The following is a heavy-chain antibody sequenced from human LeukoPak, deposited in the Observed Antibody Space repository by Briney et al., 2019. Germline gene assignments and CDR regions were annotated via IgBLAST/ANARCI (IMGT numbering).Heavy chain of an antibody. CDR1: GFTFSSYA. CDR2: ISDSGGST. V-gene: IGHV3-23*01. D-gene: IGHD1-1*01. J-gene: IGHJ6*03. CDR3: ARSPHNWNGDDYYYYMDV. Sequence: GGSLRLSCAASGFTFSSYAMNWVRRAPGKGLEWVSVISDSGGSTYYTDSVKGRFTISRDNSKNTLYLQMNSLRGEDTAVYYCARSPHNWNGDDYYYYMDVWGKGTTVTVSS.